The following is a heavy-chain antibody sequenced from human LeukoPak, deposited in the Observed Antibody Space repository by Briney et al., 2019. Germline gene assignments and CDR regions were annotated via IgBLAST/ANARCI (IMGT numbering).Heavy chain of an antibody. CDR3: ARDDYDFWSGRRENWFDH. CDR2: IIPIFGTA. CDR1: GGTFSSYA. J-gene: IGHJ5*02. D-gene: IGHD3-3*01. V-gene: IGHV1-69*01. Sequence: SVKVSCKASGGTFSSYAISWVRQAPGQGLEWMGGIIPIFGTANYAQKFQGRVTITADESTSTAYMELSSLRSEDTAVYYCARDDYDFWSGRRENWFDHWGQGTLVTVSS.